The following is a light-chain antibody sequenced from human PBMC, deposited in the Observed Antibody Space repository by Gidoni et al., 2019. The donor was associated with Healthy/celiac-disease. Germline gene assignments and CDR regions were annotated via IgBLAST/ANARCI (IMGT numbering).Light chain of an antibody. CDR3: QQYNNWPPYT. Sequence: EIVMTQSPATPSVSPGERATPSRRASQSVSSNLGWYQQKPGQAPRLLIDSASTRATGIPARFSGSGSGTEFTLTISSLQSEDVAVYYCQQYNNWPPYTFGQGTKLDIK. J-gene: IGKJ2*01. V-gene: IGKV3-15*01. CDR1: QSVSSN. CDR2: SAS.